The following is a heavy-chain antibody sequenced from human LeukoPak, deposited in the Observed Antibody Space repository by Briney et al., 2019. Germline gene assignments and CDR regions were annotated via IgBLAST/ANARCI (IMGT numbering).Heavy chain of an antibody. CDR3: ARAQDDSSGYPPYYFDY. CDR1: GGSISSGGYY. CDR2: IYYSGST. J-gene: IGHJ4*02. V-gene: IGHV4-31*03. Sequence: TLSLTCTVSGGSISSGGYYWSWIRPPPGKGLEWFGYIYYSGSTYYNPSLKSRVTISVDTSKNQFSLKLSSVTAADTAVYYCARAQDDSSGYPPYYFDYWGQGTLVTVSS. D-gene: IGHD3-22*01.